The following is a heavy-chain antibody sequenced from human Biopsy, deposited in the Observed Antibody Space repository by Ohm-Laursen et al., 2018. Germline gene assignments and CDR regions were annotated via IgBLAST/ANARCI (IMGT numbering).Heavy chain of an antibody. CDR3: ARVSTYYYDSNGLSSSYGMDV. CDR2: NNYRGST. CDR1: AGSFSGYY. D-gene: IGHD3-22*01. Sequence: SQSLSLTCSVFAGSFSGYYWSRHPPPPGKGLEWIGDNNYRGSTNYNPSLKSRVTISVDTSKNQFSLKMGSVTAADTAVYYCARVSTYYYDSNGLSSSYGMDVWGQGTTVTVSS. V-gene: IGHV4-34*01. J-gene: IGHJ6*02.